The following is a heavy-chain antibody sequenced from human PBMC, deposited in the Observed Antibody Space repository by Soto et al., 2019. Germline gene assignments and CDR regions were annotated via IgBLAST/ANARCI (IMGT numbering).Heavy chain of an antibody. CDR3: AKGFNYYGRGTLTHDS. V-gene: IGHV4-59*01. CDR2: ISYSGTT. D-gene: IGHD3-10*02. CDR1: GDSIRGDY. Sequence: SETLSLTCTASGDSIRGDYWSWIRQPPGKRLEWIAYISYSGTTNYNPSLKSRVTISLDTSNNQLSLKMTSVTAADTAMYYCAKGFNYYGRGTLTHDSWGLGTLVTVSS. J-gene: IGHJ5*02.